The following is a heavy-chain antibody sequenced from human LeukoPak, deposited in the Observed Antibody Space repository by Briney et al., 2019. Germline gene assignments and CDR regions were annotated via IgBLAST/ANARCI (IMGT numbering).Heavy chain of an antibody. CDR1: GGSISSSSYY. CDR3: ARDTRVHYYDSSGPVDY. J-gene: IGHJ4*02. Sequence: SETLSLTCTVSGGSISSSSYYWGWIRQPPGKGLEWIGSIYYSGSAYYNPSLKSRVTISVDTSKNQFSLKLSSVTAADTAVYYCARDTRVHYYDSSGPVDYWGQGTLVTVSS. D-gene: IGHD3-22*01. V-gene: IGHV4-39*07. CDR2: IYYSGSA.